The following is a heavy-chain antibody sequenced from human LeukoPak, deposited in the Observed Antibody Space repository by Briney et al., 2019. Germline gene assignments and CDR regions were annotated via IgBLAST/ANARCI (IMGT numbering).Heavy chain of an antibody. V-gene: IGHV1-18*01. Sequence: ASVKVSCKASGYTFTSYGISWVRQAPGQGLEWMGWISAYNGNTNYAQKLQGRVTMTTDTSTSTAYMELSRLRSGDTAVYYCARDKYYYGSGTFYSSAVFDYWGQGTLVAVSS. CDR3: ARDKYYYGSGTFYSSAVFDY. J-gene: IGHJ4*02. D-gene: IGHD3-10*01. CDR1: GYTFTSYG. CDR2: ISAYNGNT.